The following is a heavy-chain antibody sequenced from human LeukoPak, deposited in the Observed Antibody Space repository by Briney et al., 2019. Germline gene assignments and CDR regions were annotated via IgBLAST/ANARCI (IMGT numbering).Heavy chain of an antibody. J-gene: IGHJ6*03. CDR2: IYSGGST. Sequence: PGGSLRLSCAASGFTVSSNYMSWVRQAPGKGLEWVSVIYSGGSTYYADSVKGRFTISRHNSKNTLYLQMNSLRAEDTAVYYCARDRLTHCCYDHYYMDVWGKGTTVTVSS. V-gene: IGHV3-53*04. CDR1: GFTVSSNY. CDR3: ARDRLTHCCYDHYYMDV. D-gene: IGHD3-3*01.